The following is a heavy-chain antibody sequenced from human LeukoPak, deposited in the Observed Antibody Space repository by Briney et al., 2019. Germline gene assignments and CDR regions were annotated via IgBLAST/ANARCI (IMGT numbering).Heavy chain of an antibody. D-gene: IGHD2-15*01. V-gene: IGHV3-23*01. CDR3: AKEHMAAAVYYFDY. Sequence: GGSLKLSCAASGFTFSSYAMSWVRQAPGKGLEWVSAISGRGDSTYYADSMKGRFTISRDNSKNTLYLQMNSLRAEDTAVYYCAKEHMAAAVYYFDYWGQGTLVTVSS. CDR2: ISGRGDST. CDR1: GFTFSSYA. J-gene: IGHJ4*02.